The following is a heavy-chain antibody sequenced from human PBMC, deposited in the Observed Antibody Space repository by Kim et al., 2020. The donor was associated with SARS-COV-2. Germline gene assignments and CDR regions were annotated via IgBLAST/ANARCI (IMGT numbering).Heavy chain of an antibody. J-gene: IGHJ6*03. CDR2: IKQDGSEK. CDR1: GFTFSSYW. D-gene: IGHD2-2*03. V-gene: IGHV3-7*01. Sequence: GGSLRLSCAASGFTFSSYWMSWVRQAPGKGLEWVANIKQDGSEKYYVDSVKGRFTISRDNAKNSLYLQMNSLRAEDTAVYYCARGPRGSDLDYYMDVWGKGTTVTVSS. CDR3: ARGPRGSDLDYYMDV.